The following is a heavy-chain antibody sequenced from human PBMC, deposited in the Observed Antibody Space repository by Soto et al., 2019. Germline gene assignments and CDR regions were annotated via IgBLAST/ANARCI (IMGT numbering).Heavy chain of an antibody. CDR2: IGSSGSTI. Sequence: QVQLVESGGGLIKPGGSLRLSCAASGFTFSDYYMSWIRQAPGKDLEWVSYIGSSGSTIYYADSVKGRFTISRDNAKNSLYLQMNSLRAEDTAVYYCARDIPGIAAAGTVPDTPLTDYWGQGTLVTVSS. CDR1: GFTFSDYY. D-gene: IGHD6-13*01. J-gene: IGHJ4*02. CDR3: ARDIPGIAAAGTVPDTPLTDY. V-gene: IGHV3-11*01.